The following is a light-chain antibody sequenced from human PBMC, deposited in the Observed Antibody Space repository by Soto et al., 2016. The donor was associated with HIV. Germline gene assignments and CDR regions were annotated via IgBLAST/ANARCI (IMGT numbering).Light chain of an antibody. V-gene: IGLV3-19*01. J-gene: IGLJ1*01. Sequence: SSELTQDPAVSVALGQTVRITCQGDSLRSYYASWYQQKPGQAPVLVIYGKDYRPSGIPDRFSGSSSGNTASLIITGAQAEDEADYYCNSRDSSGSHRVFGTGTTVTVL. CDR1: SLRSYY. CDR2: GKD. CDR3: NSRDSSGSHRV.